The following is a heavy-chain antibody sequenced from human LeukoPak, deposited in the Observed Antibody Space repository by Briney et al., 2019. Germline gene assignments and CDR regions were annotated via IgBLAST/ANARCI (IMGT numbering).Heavy chain of an antibody. CDR3: ARTSRHFYGSGTNLTPWPAGMDV. V-gene: IGHV4-59*01. D-gene: IGHD3-10*01. J-gene: IGHJ6*02. CDR1: GGSMSGFF. CDR2: IYYSGSST. Sequence: SETLSLTCTVSGGSMSGFFWTWIRQPPGREMEWIGSIYYSGSSTKYNPSLKSRVTISVDTSKSQFSLTLNSATAADTAVYYCARTSRHFYGSGTNLTPWPAGMDVWGQGTTVTVSS.